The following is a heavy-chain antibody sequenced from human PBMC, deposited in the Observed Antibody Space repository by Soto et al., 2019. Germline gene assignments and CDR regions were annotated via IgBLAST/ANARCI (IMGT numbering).Heavy chain of an antibody. Sequence: QVQLVESGGGVVQPGGSLRLSCVASGFTFNYYGIHWVRQAPGKGLEWVAVIWYDGTKKDYVDSVQGRFTVSRDNSRNTVHLQMNSLRADDTAIYYCARDGSSNHLYYGLDVWGQGTLVAVSS. CDR2: IWYDGTKK. CDR1: GFTFNYYG. V-gene: IGHV3-33*01. D-gene: IGHD1-26*01. J-gene: IGHJ6*02. CDR3: ARDGSSNHLYYGLDV.